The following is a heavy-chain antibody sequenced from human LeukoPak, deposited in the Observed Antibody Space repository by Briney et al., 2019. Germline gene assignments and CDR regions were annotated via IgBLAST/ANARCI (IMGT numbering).Heavy chain of an antibody. CDR2: ISSSSSYI. J-gene: IGHJ3*02. V-gene: IGHV3-21*01. Sequence: GGSLRLSCAASGFTFSSYSMNWVRQAPGKGLEWVSSISSSSSYIYYADSVKGRFTISRDNAKNSLYLQMNSLRAEDTAVYYCARDRSAYDFWSGYSTDAFDIWGQGTMVTVSS. CDR1: GFTFSSYS. D-gene: IGHD3-3*01. CDR3: ARDRSAYDFWSGYSTDAFDI.